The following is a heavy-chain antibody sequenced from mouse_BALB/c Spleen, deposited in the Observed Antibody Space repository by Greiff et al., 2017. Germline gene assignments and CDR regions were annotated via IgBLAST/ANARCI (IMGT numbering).Heavy chain of an antibody. CDR2: IDPYNDGT. CDR3: ARPGNPYAMDY. D-gene: IGHD2-1*01. CDR1: GYTFTSYV. J-gene: IGHJ4*01. Sequence: EVKLQESGPELVKPGASVKMSCKASGYTFTSYVMHWVKQKPGQGLEWIGYIDPYNDGTKYNEKFKGKATLTSDKSSSTAYMELSSLTSEDSAVYYCARPGNPYAMDYWGQGTSVTVSS. V-gene: IGHV1-14*01.